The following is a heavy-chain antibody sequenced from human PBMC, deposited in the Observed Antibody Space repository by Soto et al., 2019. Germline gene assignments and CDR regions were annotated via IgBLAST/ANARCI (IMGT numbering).Heavy chain of an antibody. CDR1: GGSLGKPA. J-gene: IGHJ4*02. CDR3: ETGVIWIGYFTVDS. D-gene: IGHD3-3*01. Sequence: AVNDSCLASGGSLGKPAIHWVRLTLGQGLEWLGGVIAVYRTLNYEQKSQGRVNITADESKGTAYMTLSSPASDETAVYYCETGVIWIGYFTVDSWGKGTRVTVSS. CDR2: VIAVYRTL. V-gene: IGHV1-69*01.